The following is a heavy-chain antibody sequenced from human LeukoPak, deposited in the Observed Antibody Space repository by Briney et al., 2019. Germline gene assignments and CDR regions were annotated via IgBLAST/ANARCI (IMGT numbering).Heavy chain of an antibody. Sequence: PGGSPRLSCAASGFSFSTYWMTWVRQAPGEGLECVANIKSDGIETYYLDSVKGRFTVSRDNAKNSLYLQMNSLRVEDTAVYFCTRDLNHDSSGWGQGTPVTDSS. CDR3: TRDLNHDSSG. CDR2: IKSDGIET. J-gene: IGHJ4*02. V-gene: IGHV3-7*01. D-gene: IGHD3-22*01. CDR1: GFSFSTYW.